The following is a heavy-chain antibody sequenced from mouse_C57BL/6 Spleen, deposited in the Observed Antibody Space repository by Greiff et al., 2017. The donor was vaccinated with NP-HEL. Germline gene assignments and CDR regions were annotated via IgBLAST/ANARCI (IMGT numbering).Heavy chain of an antibody. CDR1: GYTFTSYW. Sequence: QVQLQQPGAELVKPGASVKLSCKASGYTFTSYWMHWVKQRPGQGLEWIGMFHPNSGSTNYNEKFKSKATLTVDKSSSTAYMQLSSLTSEDSAVYYCSGSSSYWYFDVWGTGTTVTVSS. CDR2: FHPNSGST. J-gene: IGHJ1*03. V-gene: IGHV1-64*01. D-gene: IGHD1-1*01. CDR3: SGSSSYWYFDV.